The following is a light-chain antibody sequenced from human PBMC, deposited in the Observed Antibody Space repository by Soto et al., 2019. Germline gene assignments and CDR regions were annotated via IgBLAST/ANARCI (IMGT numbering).Light chain of an antibody. Sequence: NFMLTQPHSVSESPGKTVTIPCTANRSGSIASNYVQWYQQRPGSAPTTVIYEDNQRPSGVPDRFSGSIDRSSNSASLTISGLKTEDEAYYYCQSYDSSNQVFGGGTKVTVL. J-gene: IGLJ3*02. CDR1: SGSIASNY. V-gene: IGLV6-57*02. CDR2: EDN. CDR3: QSYDSSNQV.